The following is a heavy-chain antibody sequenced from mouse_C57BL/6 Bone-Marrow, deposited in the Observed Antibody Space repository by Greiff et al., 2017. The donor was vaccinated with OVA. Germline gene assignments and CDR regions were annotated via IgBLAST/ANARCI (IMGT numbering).Heavy chain of an antibody. J-gene: IGHJ1*03. CDR1: GYTFTSYW. CDR3: ARQDWYFDV. Sequence: VQLQQSGAELVKPGASVKLSCKASGYTFTSYWMQWVKQRPGQGLEWIGEIDPSDSNTNYNQKFKGQATLTVDTSSSTAYMQLSSLTSEDAAVYYCARQDWYFDVWGTGTTVNVTS. V-gene: IGHV1-50*01. CDR2: IDPSDSNT.